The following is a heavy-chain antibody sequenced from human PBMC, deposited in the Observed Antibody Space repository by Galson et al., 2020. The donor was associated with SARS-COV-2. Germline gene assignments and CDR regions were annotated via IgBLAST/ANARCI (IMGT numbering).Heavy chain of an antibody. V-gene: IGHV3-23*01. CDR2: ISGSGGST. Sequence: GESLKISCAASGFTFSNYAMSWVRQAPGKGLEWVSAISGSGGSTYYADSVKGRFTISRDNSKNTLYLQMNSLRAEDTAVYYCAKDLGGYGSGSYWGQGTLVTVSS. CDR1: GFTFSNYA. CDR3: AKDLGGYGSGSY. J-gene: IGHJ4*02. D-gene: IGHD3-10*01.